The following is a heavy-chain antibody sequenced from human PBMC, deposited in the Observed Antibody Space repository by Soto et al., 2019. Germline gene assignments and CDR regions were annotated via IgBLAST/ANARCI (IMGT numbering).Heavy chain of an antibody. CDR2: IGSTGSVT. CDR1: GFTFSGYS. Sequence: EVQLVESGGGLVQPGGSLRLSCAVSGFTFSGYSFNWVRQAPGRGLEWVSFIGSTGSVTHYADSVMGRFTISIDNARNALYLQMGRLRADNTAVYRCARARPTSGPAYGLYIWGQGTVVTVSS. D-gene: IGHD4-17*01. V-gene: IGHV3-48*04. J-gene: IGHJ3*02. CDR3: ARARPTSGPAYGLYI.